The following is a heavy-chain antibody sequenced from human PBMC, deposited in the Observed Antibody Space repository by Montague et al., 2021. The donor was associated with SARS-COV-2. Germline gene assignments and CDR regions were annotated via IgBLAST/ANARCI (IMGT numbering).Heavy chain of an antibody. D-gene: IGHD6-19*01. CDR3: ARRVHSASGSGAIDY. V-gene: IGHV4-39*01. CDR2: IYYDGST. J-gene: IGHJ4*02. Sequence: SETLSLTCTVAGDSIRSSSYYWGWIRQPPGRGLEWIGSIYYDGSTYYNPSFKSRVTISVDTSKTQFSLKLSSVTAADTAVYSCARRVHSASGSGAIDYWGQGTLVTVSS. CDR1: GDSIRSSSYY.